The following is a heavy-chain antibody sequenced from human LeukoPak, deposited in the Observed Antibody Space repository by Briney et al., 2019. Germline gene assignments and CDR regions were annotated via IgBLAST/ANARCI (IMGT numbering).Heavy chain of an antibody. D-gene: IGHD2-2*01. CDR3: ARGGWDIVVVAFDP. J-gene: IGHJ5*02. CDR1: GGSISSYY. CDR2: IYYSGST. V-gene: IGHV4-59*01. Sequence: SETLSLTCTVSGGSISSYYWIWIRQPPGKGLEWIGYIYYSGSTNYNPSLKSRVTISVDTSKNQFSLKLSSVTAADTAVYYCARGGWDIVVVAFDPWGQGTLVTVSS.